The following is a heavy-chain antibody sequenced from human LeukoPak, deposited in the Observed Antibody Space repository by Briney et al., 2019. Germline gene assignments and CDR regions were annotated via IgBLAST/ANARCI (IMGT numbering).Heavy chain of an antibody. Sequence: SETLSLSCTVSGGSISDTYYYWGWIRQPPGKSPEWIGSIYYLGHTYYDPSLQSRVTISVDTSKNQFFLRVNSVTAADTAVYYCARLPRDSSHSPLWGQGSRVTVTS. CDR1: GGSISDTYYY. CDR2: IYYLGHT. D-gene: IGHD4-11*01. V-gene: IGHV4-39*01. J-gene: IGHJ4*02. CDR3: ARLPRDSSHSPL.